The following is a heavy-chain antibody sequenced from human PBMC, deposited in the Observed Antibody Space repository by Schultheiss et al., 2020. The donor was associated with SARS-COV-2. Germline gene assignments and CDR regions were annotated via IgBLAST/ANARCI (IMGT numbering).Heavy chain of an antibody. J-gene: IGHJ4*02. V-gene: IGHV4-61*01. Sequence: SETLSLTCTVSGGSVSSSNYYWNWIRQPPGKGLEWIGYIYSTGSTNYNPSLKGRVTISVDTSKNQYSLKLNSVTAADTAFYYCAREHGSSGLGADYWGQGTLVTVSS. CDR3: AREHGSSGLGADY. CDR1: GGSVSSSNYY. D-gene: IGHD6-19*01. CDR2: IYSTGST.